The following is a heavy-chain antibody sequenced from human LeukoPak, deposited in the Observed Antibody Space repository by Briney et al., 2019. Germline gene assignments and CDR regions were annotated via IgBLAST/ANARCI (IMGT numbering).Heavy chain of an antibody. CDR3: ARDRAYDILTGYYEAQSEMYYFDY. Sequence: GASVKVSCKASGYTFTSYGISWVRQAPGQGLEWMGWISAYSLNTNYAQNFQGRVTMTTDTSTSTAYMELRSLRSDDTAVFYCARDRAYDILTGYYEAQSEMYYFDYWGQGTLVTVSS. V-gene: IGHV1-18*01. J-gene: IGHJ4*02. CDR1: GYTFTSYG. CDR2: ISAYSLNT. D-gene: IGHD3-9*01.